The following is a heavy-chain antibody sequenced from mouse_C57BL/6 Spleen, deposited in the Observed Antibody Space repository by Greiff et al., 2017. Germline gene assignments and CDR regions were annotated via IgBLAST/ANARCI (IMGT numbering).Heavy chain of an antibody. CDR3: ARPLAYYSNYWYFDV. Sequence: QVQLQQPGAELVMPGASVKLSCKASGYTFTSYWMHWVKQRPGQGLEWIGEIDPSDSYTNYNQKFKGKSTLTVDKSSRTAYMQLSSLTSEDAAVYYCARPLAYYSNYWYFDVWGTGTTVTVSS. V-gene: IGHV1-69*01. J-gene: IGHJ1*03. D-gene: IGHD2-5*01. CDR2: IDPSDSYT. CDR1: GYTFTSYW.